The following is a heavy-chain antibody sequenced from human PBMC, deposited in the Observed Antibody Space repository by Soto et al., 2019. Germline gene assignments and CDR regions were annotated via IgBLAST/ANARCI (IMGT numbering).Heavy chain of an antibody. CDR2: ISSSSSYI. J-gene: IGHJ3*02. CDR1: GFTFSSYS. Sequence: AGGSLRLSCAASGFTFSSYSMNWVRQAPGKGLEWVSSISSSSSYIYYADSVKGRFTISRDNAKNSLYLQMNSLRAEDTAVYYCARGGSIQLWLSRRDAFDIWGQGTMVTVSS. CDR3: ARGGSIQLWLSRRDAFDI. D-gene: IGHD5-18*01. V-gene: IGHV3-21*01.